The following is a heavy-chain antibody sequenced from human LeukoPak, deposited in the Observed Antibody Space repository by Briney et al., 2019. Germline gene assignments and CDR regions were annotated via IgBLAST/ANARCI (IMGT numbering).Heavy chain of an antibody. CDR3: ARGGIAAADTDY. Sequence: SETLSLTXTVSGGSISSGDYYWSWISQPPGKGLEWIGYIYYSGSTYYNPSLKSRVTISVDTSKNQFSLKLSSVTAADTAVYYCARGGIAAADTDYWGQGTLVTVSS. CDR2: IYYSGST. V-gene: IGHV4-30-4*08. CDR1: GGSISSGDYY. J-gene: IGHJ4*02. D-gene: IGHD6-13*01.